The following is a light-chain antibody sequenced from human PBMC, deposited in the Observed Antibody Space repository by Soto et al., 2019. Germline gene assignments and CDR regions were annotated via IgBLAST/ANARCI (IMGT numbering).Light chain of an antibody. J-gene: IGKJ2*02. Sequence: DIQMTQSPSSLSASVGDRVTITCRASQSISSYLNWYQQKPGKAPKLLIYAASSLQSGVPSRFSGSGSGTDFTHTISSLQPEDFATYYCTHSYITPCTFGQGTKLPTK. CDR1: QSISSY. V-gene: IGKV1-39*01. CDR2: AAS. CDR3: THSYITPCT.